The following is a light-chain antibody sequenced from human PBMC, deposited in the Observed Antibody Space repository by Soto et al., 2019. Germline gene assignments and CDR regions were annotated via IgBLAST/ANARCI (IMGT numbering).Light chain of an antibody. J-gene: IGKJ2*01. V-gene: IGKV1-33*01. CDR2: DAS. CDR3: QQYDNLLPYT. CDR1: QDISNY. Sequence: DIQMTQSPSSLSASVGDRVTITCQASQDISNYLNCYQQKPGKAPKLLIYDASNLETGVPSRFSGSGSGIDFTFTISSLQPEDIATYYCQQYDNLLPYTFGQGTKLEI.